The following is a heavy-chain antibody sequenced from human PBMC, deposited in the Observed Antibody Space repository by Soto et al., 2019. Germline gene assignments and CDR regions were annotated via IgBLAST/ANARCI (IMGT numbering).Heavy chain of an antibody. CDR1: GGTFSSYA. V-gene: IGHV1-69*13. CDR3: ARGPRVLRFLEWTH. CDR2: IIPIFGTA. Sequence: ASVKVSCKASGGTFSSYAISWVRQAPGQGLEWIGGIIPIFGTANYAQKFQGRVTITADESKSTAYMKLSSLRTEDTAVYYCARGPRVLRFLEWTHWGQGTLVTVSS. J-gene: IGHJ4*02. D-gene: IGHD3-3*01.